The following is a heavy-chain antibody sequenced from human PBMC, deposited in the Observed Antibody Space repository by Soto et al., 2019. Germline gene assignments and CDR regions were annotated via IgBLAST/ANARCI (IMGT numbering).Heavy chain of an antibody. CDR1: GGTFSSYV. V-gene: IGHV1-69*12. D-gene: IGHD3-22*01. CDR3: AANSYFTDTGGHYYNAFEV. J-gene: IGHJ3*01. CDR2: IIPIFGTA. Sequence: QVQLVESGAEVKKPGSSVKVSCKASGGTFSSYVISWVRQAPGQGLEWMGGIIPIFGTANYAQKFQGRVTITADESTSAAYMELSSLRSEDTAVYYCAANSYFTDTGGHYYNAFEVWVQGTMVTVSA.